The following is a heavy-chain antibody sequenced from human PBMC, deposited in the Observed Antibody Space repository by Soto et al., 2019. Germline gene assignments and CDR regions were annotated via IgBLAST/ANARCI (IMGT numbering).Heavy chain of an antibody. V-gene: IGHV1-3*01. J-gene: IGHJ6*02. CDR1: GYTFANFA. D-gene: IGHD1-26*01. CDR2: INPGNGDT. CDR3: ARDQNRGGSYRFYYYYGMDV. Sequence: QVQLVQSGAEVKKLGASVKVSCKASGYTFANFAIHWVRQAPGQRLEWMGWINPGNGDTKYSQNFQGRVTITRDTSASTAYMELSSLISDDTAVYYCARDQNRGGSYRFYYYYGMDVWGQGTTVTVSS.